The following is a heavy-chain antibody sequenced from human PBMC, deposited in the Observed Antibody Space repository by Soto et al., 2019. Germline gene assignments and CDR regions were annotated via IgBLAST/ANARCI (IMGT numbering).Heavy chain of an antibody. J-gene: IGHJ4*02. CDR2: IYHSGST. Sequence: SETLSLTCAVSGGSISSGGYSWSWIRQPPGKGLEWIGYIYHSGSTYYNPSLKSRVTISVDRSKNQFSLKLSSVTAADTAVYYCARSTDYYDSSGYYQYYFDYWGQGTLVTAPQ. V-gene: IGHV4-30-2*01. D-gene: IGHD3-22*01. CDR3: ARSTDYYDSSGYYQYYFDY. CDR1: GGSISSGGYS.